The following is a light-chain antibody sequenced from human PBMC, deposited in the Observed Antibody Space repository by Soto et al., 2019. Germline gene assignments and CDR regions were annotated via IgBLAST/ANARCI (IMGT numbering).Light chain of an antibody. Sequence: IQWTQSPASMSASVGDRVTITCRASQGISSYLAWYQQKPGKAPKLLIYLASTLQSGVPSRFSVSGSGTDGSLTISGLQHEDVATYYCQYHNSFTLSFGGGTKVDIK. J-gene: IGKJ4*01. CDR2: LAS. CDR1: QGISSY. V-gene: IGKV1-9*01. CDR3: QYHNSFTLS.